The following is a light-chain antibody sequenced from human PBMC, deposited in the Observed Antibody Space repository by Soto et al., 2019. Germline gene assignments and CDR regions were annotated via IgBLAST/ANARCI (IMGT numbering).Light chain of an antibody. CDR2: DVT. V-gene: IGLV2-11*01. J-gene: IGLJ1*01. CDR3: CSYAGSSTRYV. Sequence: QSALTQPRSMSGSPGQSLTISCTGTSRDVGGYDYVSWYQHHPGTVPKLLIYDVTNRPSGVPHRFSGSKSGNTASLTISGLHAEDESDYYCCSYAGSSTRYVFRTGTKLTVL. CDR1: SRDVGGYDY.